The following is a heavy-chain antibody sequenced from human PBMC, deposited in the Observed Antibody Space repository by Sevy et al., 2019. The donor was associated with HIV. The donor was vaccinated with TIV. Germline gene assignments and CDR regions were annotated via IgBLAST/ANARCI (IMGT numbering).Heavy chain of an antibody. D-gene: IGHD2-8*01. CDR1: GFTFSSYS. J-gene: IGHJ4*02. V-gene: IGHV3-21*01. Sequence: GGSLRLSCAASGFTFSSYSMNWVRQAPGKGLEWVSSISSSSSYIYYADSVKGRFTISRDNAKNSLYLQMNSLGAEDTAVYYCARDRCTNGVCYPLWGQGTLVTVSS. CDR2: ISSSSSYI. CDR3: ARDRCTNGVCYPL.